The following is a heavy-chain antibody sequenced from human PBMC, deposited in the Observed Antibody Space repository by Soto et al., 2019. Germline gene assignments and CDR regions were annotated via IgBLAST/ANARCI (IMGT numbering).Heavy chain of an antibody. CDR3: ARGADYGDFAGYFDL. CDR1: GGSISSYY. CDR2: IYYSGST. Sequence: QVQLQESGPGLVKPSETLSLTCTVSGGSISSYYWSWIRQPPGKGLEWIGYIYYSGSTNYNPSLKSRVTISVDTSKNQFSLKLSSVTAADTAVYYCARGADYGDFAGYFDLWGRGTLVTVSS. D-gene: IGHD4-17*01. J-gene: IGHJ2*01. V-gene: IGHV4-59*01.